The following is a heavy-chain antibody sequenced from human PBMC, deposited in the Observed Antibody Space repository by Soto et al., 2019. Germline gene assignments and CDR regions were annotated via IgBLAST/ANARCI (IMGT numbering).Heavy chain of an antibody. CDR3: ARGGAARDYYGMDV. CDR1: GYTFTSYA. V-gene: IGHV1-3*01. Sequence: GASVKVSCKASGYTFTSYAMHWVRQAPGQRLEWMGWINAGNGNTKYSQKFQGRVTITRDTSASTAYMELSSLRSEDTAVYYCARGGAARDYYGMDVWGQGTTVTVS. CDR2: INAGNGNT. J-gene: IGHJ6*02. D-gene: IGHD6-6*01.